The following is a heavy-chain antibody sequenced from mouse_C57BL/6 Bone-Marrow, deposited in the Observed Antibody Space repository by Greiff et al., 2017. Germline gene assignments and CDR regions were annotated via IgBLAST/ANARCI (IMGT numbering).Heavy chain of an antibody. CDR2: ISSGGSYT. CDR1: GFTFSSYG. J-gene: IGHJ1*03. Sequence: EVHLVESGGDLVKPGGSLKLSCAASGFTFSSYGMSWVRQTPDKRLEWVATISSGGSYTYYPDSVKGRFTLSRDNAKNTLYLQMSSLKSEDTAMYYCARHYSHYYGSSFNWYFDVWGTGTTVTVSS. V-gene: IGHV5-6*01. D-gene: IGHD1-1*01. CDR3: ARHYSHYYGSSFNWYFDV.